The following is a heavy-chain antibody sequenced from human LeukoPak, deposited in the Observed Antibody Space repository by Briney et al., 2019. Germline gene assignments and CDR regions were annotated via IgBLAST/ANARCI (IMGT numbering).Heavy chain of an antibody. CDR2: IYYSGDS. J-gene: IGHJ4*02. D-gene: IGHD4-17*01. CDR3: ARPLDRYGALER. CDR1: GGSISSSSYY. Sequence: PSETLSLTCTVSGGSISSSSYYWGWIRQPPGKGLEWIGSIYYSGDSYYNPSLKSRVTISVDTSNSQFSLRLSSVTAADTAVYYCARPLDRYGALERWGQGTLVTVSS. V-gene: IGHV4-39*01.